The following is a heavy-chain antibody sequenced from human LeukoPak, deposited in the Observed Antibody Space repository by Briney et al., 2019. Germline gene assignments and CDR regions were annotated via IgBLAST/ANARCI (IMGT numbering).Heavy chain of an antibody. CDR3: ARGGFLEWVLGYMDV. D-gene: IGHD3-3*01. V-gene: IGHV1-18*01. Sequence: ASVKVSCKASGYTFTSYGISWVRQAPGQGLEWMGWVNTYNGNTNFAQKLQGRVTMTADTSTSTAYMELRSPISDDTAVYYCARGGFLEWVLGYMDVWGEGTTVTVSS. J-gene: IGHJ6*03. CDR2: VNTYNGNT. CDR1: GYTFTSYG.